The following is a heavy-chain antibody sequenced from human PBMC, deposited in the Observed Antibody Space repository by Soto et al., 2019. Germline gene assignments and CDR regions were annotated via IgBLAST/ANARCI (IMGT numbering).Heavy chain of an antibody. V-gene: IGHV3-33*01. CDR1: GFTFSSYG. J-gene: IGHJ6*02. CDR2: IWYDGSNK. Sequence: GGSLRLSCAASGFTFSSYGMHWVCQAPGKGLEWVAVIWYDGSNKYYADSVKGRFTISRDNSKNTLYLQMNSLRAEDTAVYYCARDTARAMVRIYYGMDVWGQGTTVTVSS. D-gene: IGHD3-10*01. CDR3: ARDTARAMVRIYYGMDV.